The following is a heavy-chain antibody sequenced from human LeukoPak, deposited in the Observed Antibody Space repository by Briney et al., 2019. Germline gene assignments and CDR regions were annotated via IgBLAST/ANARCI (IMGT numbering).Heavy chain of an antibody. CDR2: IYGGGGT. CDR1: GFTVSGNS. V-gene: IGHV3-53*01. Sequence: GGSLRLSCAASGFTVSGNSMSWVRQAPGKGLEWVSTIYGGGGTYHADSVKGRFTISRDSSKNTLYLQMNSMRAEDTAVYFCAKSGGGGALDYWGQGTLVTVSS. D-gene: IGHD1-26*01. CDR3: AKSGGGGALDY. J-gene: IGHJ4*02.